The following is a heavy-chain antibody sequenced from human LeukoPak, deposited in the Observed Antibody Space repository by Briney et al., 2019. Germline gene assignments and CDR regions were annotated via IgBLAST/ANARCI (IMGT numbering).Heavy chain of an antibody. D-gene: IGHD6-13*01. V-gene: IGHV3-48*04. J-gene: IGHJ4*02. CDR2: ISARSSAI. CDR1: GFTFSSYS. CDR3: ARGSQSYSSSPTLFDY. Sequence: GGSLRLSCAASGFTFSSYSMNWVRQAPGKGLEWVSYISARSSAIYNADSVKGRFTISRDNAKNSLYLQMNSLRAEDTAVYYCARGSQSYSSSPTLFDYWGQGTLVTVSS.